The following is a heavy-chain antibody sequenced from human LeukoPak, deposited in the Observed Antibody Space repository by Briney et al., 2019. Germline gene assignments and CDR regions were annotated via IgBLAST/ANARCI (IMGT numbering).Heavy chain of an antibody. CDR3: ARDLGGGDPSQGYHYYMDI. J-gene: IGHJ6*03. V-gene: IGHV4-4*07. D-gene: IGHD3-10*01. CDR2: IYTNGNT. CDR1: GVSVSNFY. Sequence: SETLSLTCTVSGVSVSNFYWSWSRQPAGRGLEWIGRIYTNGNTNYSPSLKSRVTMSADTSKSQLTLKLTSVTAADTAVYYCARDLGGGDPSQGYHYYMDIWGKGITVTVSS.